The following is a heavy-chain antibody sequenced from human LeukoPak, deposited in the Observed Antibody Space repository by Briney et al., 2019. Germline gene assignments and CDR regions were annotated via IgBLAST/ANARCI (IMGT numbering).Heavy chain of an antibody. CDR1: GYSISSGTY. D-gene: IGHD1-26*01. CDR2: IYYSGST. V-gene: IGHV4-61*01. Sequence: SETLSLTCTVSGYSISSGTYWDWIRQPPGKGLEWIGYIYYSGSTNYNPSLKSRVTISVDTSKNQFSLKLSSVTAADTAVYYCARNKGSYAFFDYWGQGTLVTVSS. CDR3: ARNKGSYAFFDY. J-gene: IGHJ4*02.